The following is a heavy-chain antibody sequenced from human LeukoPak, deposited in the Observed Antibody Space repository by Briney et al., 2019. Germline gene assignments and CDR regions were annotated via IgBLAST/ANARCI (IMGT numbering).Heavy chain of an antibody. D-gene: IGHD5-18*01. Sequence: GESLRLSCAASGFTFSSYWMSWVRQAPGKGLEWVANIKQDGSEKYYVDSVKGRFTISRDNAKNSLYLQMNSLRAEDTALYYCARTSKNSYGCSDYWGQGTLVTVSS. CDR3: ARTSKNSYGCSDY. J-gene: IGHJ4*02. V-gene: IGHV3-7*03. CDR1: GFTFSSYW. CDR2: IKQDGSEK.